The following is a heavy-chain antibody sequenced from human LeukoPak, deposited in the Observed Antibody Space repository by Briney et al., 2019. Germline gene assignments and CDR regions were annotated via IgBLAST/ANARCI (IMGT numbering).Heavy chain of an antibody. CDR2: IKQDGSEK. CDR3: ARDPVQYCGGDCYYDY. Sequence: PGGSLRLSCAASGFTVSSYWMSWVRQAPGKGLEWVANIKQDGSEKSYVDSVKGRFTISRDNAKNSLYLQMNSPRAEDTSVYYCARDPVQYCGGDCYYDYWGQGTMVTVSS. V-gene: IGHV3-7*01. J-gene: IGHJ4*02. D-gene: IGHD2-21*01. CDR1: GFTVSSYW.